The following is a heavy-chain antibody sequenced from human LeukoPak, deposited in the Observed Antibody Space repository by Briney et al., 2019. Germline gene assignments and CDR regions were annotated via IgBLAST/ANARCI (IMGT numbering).Heavy chain of an antibody. D-gene: IGHD2-2*01. V-gene: IGHV4-59*01. CDR3: ARGYCSSTICFQYFHH. CDR2: IYYRGST. Sequence: SETLSLTCTVSSDSISSSYWSWIRQPPGKGLEWIGYIYYRGSTNYNPSLKSRVAISVDTSKNQFSLKLNSVTAADTAVYYCARGYCSSTICFQYFHHWGQGTLVTVSS. CDR1: SDSISSSY. J-gene: IGHJ1*01.